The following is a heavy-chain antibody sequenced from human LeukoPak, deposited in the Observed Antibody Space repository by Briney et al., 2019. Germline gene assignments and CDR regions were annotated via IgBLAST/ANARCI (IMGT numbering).Heavy chain of an antibody. CDR3: AKDIGLGIDY. J-gene: IGHJ4*02. V-gene: IGHV3-9*01. D-gene: IGHD3-10*01. CDR1: GLTFDDYA. Sequence: SLRLSCAASGLTFDDYAMHWVRQAPGKGLEWVSGISWNSGSIGYADSVKGRFTISRDNAKNSLYLQMNSLRPEDTALYYCAKDIGLGIDYWGRGTLVTVSS. CDR2: ISWNSGSI.